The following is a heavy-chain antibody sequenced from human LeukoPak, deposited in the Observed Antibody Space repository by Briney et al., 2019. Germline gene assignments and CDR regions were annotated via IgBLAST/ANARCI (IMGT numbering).Heavy chain of an antibody. CDR3: ARVDGDLLDS. J-gene: IGHJ4*02. CDR2: VYYTGST. D-gene: IGHD4-17*01. Sequence: PSETLSLTCSASGGSFGTYYWTWIRQPPGKGLEYIGYVYYTGSTNYNPSLQSRVAISIDTSKNQFSLKLRSVTAADTAVYFCARVDGDLLDSWGQGTLVAVSS. V-gene: IGHV4-59*08. CDR1: GGSFGTYY.